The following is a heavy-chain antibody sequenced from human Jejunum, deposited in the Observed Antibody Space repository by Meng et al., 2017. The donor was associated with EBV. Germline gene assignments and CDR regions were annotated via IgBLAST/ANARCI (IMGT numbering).Heavy chain of an antibody. V-gene: IGHV4-4*02. CDR2: IYHSGIV. J-gene: IGHJ4*02. Sequence: HVHAPGSVPGVWKPSKTLSLTCAFSGGSLSSNNWWSWVRQPPGKGLEWIGEIYHSGIVNYNPSLKSRVTISVDKSKNQFSLRLTSVTAADTAVYYCSHYIWGSYPAGAYWGQGTLVTVSS. CDR1: GGSLSSNNW. CDR3: SHYIWGSYPAGAY. D-gene: IGHD3-16*02.